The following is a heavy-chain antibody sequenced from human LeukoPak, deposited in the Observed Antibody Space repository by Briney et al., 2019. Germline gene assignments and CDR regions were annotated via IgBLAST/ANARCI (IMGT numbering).Heavy chain of an antibody. CDR1: GFTFSSYG. CDR2: ISYDGSNK. Sequence: GGSLRLSCAASGFTFSSYGMHWVRQAPGKGLEWVAVISYDGSNKYLADSVKGRFTISREHSKNTLYLQMNRLRAEDTAVYYCAKDPGYCSSTSCYLRNYYYGMDVWGQGTTVTVSS. D-gene: IGHD2-2*01. V-gene: IGHV3-30*18. J-gene: IGHJ6*02. CDR3: AKDPGYCSSTSCYLRNYYYGMDV.